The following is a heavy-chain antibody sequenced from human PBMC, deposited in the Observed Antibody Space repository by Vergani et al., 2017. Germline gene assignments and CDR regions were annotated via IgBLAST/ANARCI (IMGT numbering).Heavy chain of an antibody. D-gene: IGHD2-2*01. CDR3: ARLRYQRGGLDY. V-gene: IGHV1-69*02. CDR1: GGTFSSYT. J-gene: IGHJ4*02. Sequence: QVQLVQSGAEVKKPGSSVKVSCKASGGTFSSYTTSWVRQAPGQGLEWMGRIIPILGIANYAQKFQGRVTITADKSTSTAYMELSSLRSEDTAVYYCARLRYQRGGLDYWGQGTLVTVSS. CDR2: IIPILGIA.